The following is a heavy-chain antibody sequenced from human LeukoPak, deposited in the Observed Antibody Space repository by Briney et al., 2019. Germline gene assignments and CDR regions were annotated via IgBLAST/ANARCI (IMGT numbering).Heavy chain of an antibody. V-gene: IGHV4-34*01. J-gene: IGHJ3*02. D-gene: IGHD1-26*01. CDR1: GGSFSGYY. CDR3: ATYDVSYDAFDI. CDR2: IHYSGSA. Sequence: SGTLSLTCAVYGGSFSGYYWTWIRQPPGKGLEWIGEIHYSGSATYNPSLKSRVTISVDTSKNQFSLKLSSVTAADTAVYYCATYDVSYDAFDIWGQGTMVTVSS.